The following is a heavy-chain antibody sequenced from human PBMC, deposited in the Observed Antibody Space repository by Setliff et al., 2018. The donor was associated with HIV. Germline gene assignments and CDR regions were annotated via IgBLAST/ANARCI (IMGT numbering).Heavy chain of an antibody. D-gene: IGHD1-26*01. J-gene: IGHJ2*01. CDR2: ITSYNGNT. V-gene: IGHV1-18*01. Sequence: GASVKVSCKISGYTLTELSIHWVRQAPGKGLEWMGWITSYNGNTNYAKKFKGRITMTTDTSTSIAYMELKSLRSDDTAVYYCARDNHSGRGSNFPWYSDLWGRGTLVTVSS. CDR1: GYTLTELS. CDR3: ARDNHSGRGSNFPWYSDL.